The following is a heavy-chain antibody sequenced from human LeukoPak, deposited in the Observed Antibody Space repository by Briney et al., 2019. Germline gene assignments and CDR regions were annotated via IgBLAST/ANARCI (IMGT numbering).Heavy chain of an antibody. Sequence: GGSLRLSCAASGFTFSSYAMHWVRQAPGKGLEWVAVISYDGSNKYYADSVKGRFTNSRDNSKNTLYLQMNSLRAEDTAVYYCARGSRGAKYYYDSSGYYYVPSDYWGQGTLVIVSS. CDR2: ISYDGSNK. J-gene: IGHJ4*02. CDR3: ARGSRGAKYYYDSSGYYYVPSDY. D-gene: IGHD3-22*01. CDR1: GFTFSSYA. V-gene: IGHV3-30-3*01.